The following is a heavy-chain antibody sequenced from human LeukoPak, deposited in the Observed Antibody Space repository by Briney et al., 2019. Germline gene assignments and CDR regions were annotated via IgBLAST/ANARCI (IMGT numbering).Heavy chain of an antibody. CDR1: GFTFSRYS. J-gene: IGHJ4*02. CDR2: ISSTSKTI. V-gene: IGHV3-48*01. Sequence: GGSLRLSCAASGFTFSRYSMNWVRQVPGKGLEWISYISSTSKTIYYANSLKGRFTISRDNADNSLSLQINSLRAEDTAVYYCARVLTPHAGRTPSSLDYWGQGTLVTVSS. CDR3: ARVLTPHAGRTPSSLDY. D-gene: IGHD2-15*01.